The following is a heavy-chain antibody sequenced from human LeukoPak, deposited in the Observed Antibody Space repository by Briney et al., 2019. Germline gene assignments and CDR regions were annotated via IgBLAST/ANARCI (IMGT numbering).Heavy chain of an antibody. V-gene: IGHV1-2*02. CDR2: INPNSGGT. CDR1: GYTFTGYY. J-gene: IGHJ4*02. Sequence: ASVKVSCKASGYTFTGYYMHWVRQAPGQGLEWMGWINPNSGGTNYAQKFQGRVTMTRDTSISTAYMELSRLRSDDTAVDYCARDRRSLGYCSGGSCLPDYWGQGTLVTVSS. CDR3: ARDRRSLGYCSGGSCLPDY. D-gene: IGHD2-15*01.